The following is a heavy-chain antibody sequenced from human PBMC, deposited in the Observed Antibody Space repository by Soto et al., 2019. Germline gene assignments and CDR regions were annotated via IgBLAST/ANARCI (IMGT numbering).Heavy chain of an antibody. CDR2: IIPIIGII. J-gene: IGHJ5*02. V-gene: IGHV1-69*08. CDR1: GGTFSTYT. Sequence: QVQLVQSGAEVKKPGSSVKVSCKASGGTFSTYTITWVRQAPGQGLEWMGRIIPIIGIINYAQKFQGRVTISADKFTGTAYRKLTGLRSDDTALYYCAGDPDSHYNDSHASSYPWGQGTLVTVSS. D-gene: IGHD4-4*01. CDR3: AGDPDSHYNDSHASSYP.